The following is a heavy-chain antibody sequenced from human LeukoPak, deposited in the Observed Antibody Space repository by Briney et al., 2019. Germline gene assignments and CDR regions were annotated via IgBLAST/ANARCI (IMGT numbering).Heavy chain of an antibody. CDR2: INPSGGST. J-gene: IGHJ6*03. V-gene: IGHV1-46*01. Sequence: ASVKVSCKASGYTFTSYYMHWVRQAPGQGLEWMGIINPSGGSTSYAQKFQGRVTMTRDMSTSTVYMELSSLRSEDTAVYYCATTAGGYFSYYHYMDVWGKGTTVTISS. CDR3: ATTAGGYFSYYHYMDV. D-gene: IGHD3-16*01. CDR1: GYTFTSYY.